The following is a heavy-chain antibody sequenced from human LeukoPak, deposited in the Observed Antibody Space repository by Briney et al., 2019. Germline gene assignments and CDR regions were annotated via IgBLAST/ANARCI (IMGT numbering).Heavy chain of an antibody. CDR3: AKAREPYSSSWYYFDY. CDR2: ISYGGSNK. CDR1: GFTFSSYG. J-gene: IGHJ4*02. V-gene: IGHV3-30*18. Sequence: GGSLRLSCAASGFTFSSYGMHWVRQAPGKGLEWVAVISYGGSNKYYADSVKGRFTISRDNSKNTLYLQMNSLRAEDTAVYYCAKAREPYSSSWYYFDYWGQGTLVTVSS. D-gene: IGHD6-13*01.